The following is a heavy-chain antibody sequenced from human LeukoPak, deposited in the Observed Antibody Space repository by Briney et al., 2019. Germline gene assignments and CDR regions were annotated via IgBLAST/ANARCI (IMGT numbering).Heavy chain of an antibody. J-gene: IGHJ4*02. D-gene: IGHD3-22*01. CDR3: ARGPRYYYDSSGRGTTDY. CDR2: ISAYNGNT. CDR1: GYTFTSYG. V-gene: IGHV1-18*01. Sequence: ASVTVSCTASGYTFTSYGISWVRQAPGQGLEWMGWISAYNGNTNYAQKLQGRVTMTTDTSTSTAYMELRSLRSDDTAVYYRARGPRYYYDSSGRGTTDYWGQGTLVTVSS.